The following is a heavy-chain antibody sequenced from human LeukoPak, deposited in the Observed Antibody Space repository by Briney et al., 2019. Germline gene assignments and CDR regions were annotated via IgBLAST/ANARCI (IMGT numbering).Heavy chain of an antibody. CDR3: ARQAYDFWSGYYSSYYYYYMDV. V-gene: IGHV4-59*01. CDR2: IYYSGNT. J-gene: IGHJ6*03. Sequence: SETLSLTCTVSGGSISTYYWSWIRQPPGKGLEWIGYIYYSGNTNYNPSLKSRVTISVDTSKNQFSLKLSSVTAADTTVYYCARQAYDFWSGYYSSYYYYYMDVWGKGTTVTVSS. D-gene: IGHD3-3*01. CDR1: GGSISTYY.